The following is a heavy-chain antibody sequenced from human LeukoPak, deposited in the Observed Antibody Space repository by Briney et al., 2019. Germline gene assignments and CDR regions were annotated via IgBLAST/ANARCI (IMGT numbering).Heavy chain of an antibody. CDR3: ARELAAGGWFDP. CDR1: GYTFTNYA. D-gene: IGHD6-13*01. J-gene: IGHJ5*02. CDR2: ISAYNGNT. Sequence: ASVKVSCKASGYTFTNYAISWVRQAPGQGLEWVGWISAYNGNTNYAQKLQGRVTMTTDTSTSTAYMELRSLRSDDTAVYYCARELAAGGWFDPWGQGTLVTVSS. V-gene: IGHV1-18*01.